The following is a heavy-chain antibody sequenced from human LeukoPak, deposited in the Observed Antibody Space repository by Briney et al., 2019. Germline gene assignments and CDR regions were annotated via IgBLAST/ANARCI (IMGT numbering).Heavy chain of an antibody. J-gene: IGHJ4*02. CDR3: AKRWGSCHFDY. D-gene: IGHD3-16*01. V-gene: IGHV3-23*01. CDR2: ISGSGGST. Sequence: GGSLRLSCAASGFTFSSYAMSWVRQAPGKGPEWVSAISGSGGSTYYADSVKGRFTISRDNSENTLYLQMNSLRAEDTAVYYCAKRWGSCHFDYWGQGTLVTVSS. CDR1: GFTFSSYA.